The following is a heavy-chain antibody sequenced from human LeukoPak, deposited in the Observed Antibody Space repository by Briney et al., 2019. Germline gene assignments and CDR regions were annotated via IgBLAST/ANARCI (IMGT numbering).Heavy chain of an antibody. CDR3: ARQRMDYSSYFPGYFDS. CDR2: IKQDGSEK. V-gene: IGHV3-7*01. CDR1: GFTFSSYW. D-gene: IGHD6-6*01. J-gene: IGHJ4*02. Sequence: PGGSLRLSCAASGFTFSSYWMSWVRQAPGKGLEWVANIKQDGSEKYYVDSVKGRFTISRDNAKNSLYLQMNSLRAEDTAVYFCARQRMDYSSYFPGYFDSWGQGALVTVS.